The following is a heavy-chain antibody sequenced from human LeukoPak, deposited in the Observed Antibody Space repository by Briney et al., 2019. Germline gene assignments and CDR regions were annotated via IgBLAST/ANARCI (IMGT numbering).Heavy chain of an antibody. CDR2: ISAYNGNT. CDR1: GYTFTSYG. D-gene: IGHD3-22*01. V-gene: IGHV1-18*01. Sequence: EASVKVSCKASGYTFTSYGISWVRQAPGQGLEWMGWISAYNGNTNYAQKLQGRVTMTTDTSTSTAYMELRSLRSDDTAVYYCASSRQVVPNHLDAFDIWGQGTMVTVSS. CDR3: ASSRQVVPNHLDAFDI. J-gene: IGHJ3*02.